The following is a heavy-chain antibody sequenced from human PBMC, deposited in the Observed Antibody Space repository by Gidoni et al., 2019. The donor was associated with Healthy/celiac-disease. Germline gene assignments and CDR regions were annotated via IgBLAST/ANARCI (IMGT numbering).Heavy chain of an antibody. CDR3: AKDSGGTSSSWYYYYYMDV. CDR1: GFTFSSYA. D-gene: IGHD6-13*01. Sequence: EVQLLESGGGLVQPGGSLRLSCAASGFTFSSYAMSWVRQAPGKGLEWVSAISGSGGSTYYADSVKGRFTISRDNSKNTLYLQMNSLRAEDTAVYYCAKDSGGTSSSWYYYYYMDVWGKGTTVTVSS. V-gene: IGHV3-23*01. CDR2: ISGSGGST. J-gene: IGHJ6*03.